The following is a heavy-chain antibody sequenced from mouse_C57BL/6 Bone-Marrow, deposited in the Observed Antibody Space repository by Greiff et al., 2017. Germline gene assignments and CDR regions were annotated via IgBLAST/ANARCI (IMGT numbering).Heavy chain of an antibody. J-gene: IGHJ4*01. D-gene: IGHD3-2*01. CDR1: GYTFTSYW. CDR3: ARSVDSPTFYAMDY. V-gene: IGHV1-61*01. Sequence: VQLQQPGAELVRPGSSVKLSCKASGYTFTSYWMDWVKQRPGQGLEWIGNIYPSDSETHYNQKFKDKATLTVDKSSSTAYMQLSSLTSEDSAVYYCARSVDSPTFYAMDYWGQGTSVTVSS. CDR2: IYPSDSET.